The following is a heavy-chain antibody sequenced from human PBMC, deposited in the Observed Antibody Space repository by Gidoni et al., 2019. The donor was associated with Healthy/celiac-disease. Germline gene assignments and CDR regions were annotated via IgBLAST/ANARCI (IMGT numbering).Heavy chain of an antibody. J-gene: IGHJ4*02. CDR1: GFTFSIYS. CDR3: ARDVMVSSWKEGDY. CDR2: MSSSSCYI. D-gene: IGHD6-13*01. V-gene: IGHV3-21*01. Sequence: EVQLMESGGGLVTPGGALRLYCAASGFTFSIYSMNWVRQPPGKGLEWVSYMSSSSCYIFYAGSVKGRFTFSRDNATNSLYLQMHSLRAEDTAVYYCARDVMVSSWKEGDYWGQGPLVTVSS.